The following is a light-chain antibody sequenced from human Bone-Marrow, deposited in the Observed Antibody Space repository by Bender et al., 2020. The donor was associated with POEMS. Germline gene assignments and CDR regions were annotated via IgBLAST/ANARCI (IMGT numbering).Light chain of an antibody. CDR2: EVS. J-gene: IGLJ2*01. CDR3: WSYAGSDTVV. V-gene: IGLV2-23*02. Sequence: QSALTQPASVSGSPGQSITISCTGASSDVGGYNLVSWYQQHPGKAPKLLIYEVSLRPSGISNRFSGSKSGNTASLTISGLQAEDEAHYYCWSYAGSDTVVFGGGTKLTVL. CDR1: SSDVGGYNL.